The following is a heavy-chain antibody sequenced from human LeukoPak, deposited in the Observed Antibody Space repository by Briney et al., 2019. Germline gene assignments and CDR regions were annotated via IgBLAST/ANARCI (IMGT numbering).Heavy chain of an antibody. D-gene: IGHD4-17*01. CDR2: LYSSGGT. Sequence: PSETLSLTCTVSGGSISDYSWTWIRQPAGKGLDWIGLLYSSGGTNQNPSLKGRVTMSVDTSKNQFSLRLTSVTAADTAVYYCATFDYRDSLSGVPFDYWGQGTLVTVSS. CDR1: GGSISDYS. V-gene: IGHV4-4*07. J-gene: IGHJ4*02. CDR3: ATFDYRDSLSGVPFDY.